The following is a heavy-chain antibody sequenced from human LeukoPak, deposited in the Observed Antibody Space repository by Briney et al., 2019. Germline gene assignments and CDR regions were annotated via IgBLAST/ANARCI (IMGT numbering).Heavy chain of an antibody. V-gene: IGHV4-39*07. CDR3: ASAPGGWNYYYYYYMDV. J-gene: IGHJ6*03. CDR2: IYYSGST. Sequence: SETLSLTCTVSGGSISSSSYYWGWIRQPPGKGLEWIGSIYYSGSTYYNPSLKSRVTISVDTSKNQVSLKLSSVTAADTAVYYCASAPGGWNYYYYYYMDVWGKGTTVTVSS. CDR1: GGSISSSSYY. D-gene: IGHD6-19*01.